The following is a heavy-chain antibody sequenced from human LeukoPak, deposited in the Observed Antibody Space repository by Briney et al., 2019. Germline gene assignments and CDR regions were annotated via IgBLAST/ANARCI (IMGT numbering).Heavy chain of an antibody. V-gene: IGHV1-18*01. Sequence: PGASVKFSCKASGYTFTSYGISWVRQAPGQGLEWMGWISAYNGNTNYAQKLQGRVTMTTDTSTSTAYMELRSLRSDDTAVYYCARAPRFWVVPAALEVYFDYWGQGTLVTVSS. CDR3: ARAPRFWVVPAALEVYFDY. CDR1: GYTFTSYG. D-gene: IGHD2-2*01. J-gene: IGHJ4*02. CDR2: ISAYNGNT.